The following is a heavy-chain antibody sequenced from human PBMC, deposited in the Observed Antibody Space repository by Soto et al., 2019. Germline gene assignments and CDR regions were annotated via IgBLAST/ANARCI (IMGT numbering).Heavy chain of an antibody. D-gene: IGHD1-26*01. CDR3: ARDFVIVGATRGSD. CDR2: ISYDGSNK. J-gene: IGHJ4*02. V-gene: IGHV3-30-3*01. Sequence: QVQLVESGGGVVQPGRSLRLSCAASGFTFSSYAMHWVRQAPGKGLEWVAVISYDGSNKYYADSVKGRFTISRDNSKNTLYVQMNSLRAEDTAVYYCARDFVIVGATRGSDWGQGTLVTVSS. CDR1: GFTFSSYA.